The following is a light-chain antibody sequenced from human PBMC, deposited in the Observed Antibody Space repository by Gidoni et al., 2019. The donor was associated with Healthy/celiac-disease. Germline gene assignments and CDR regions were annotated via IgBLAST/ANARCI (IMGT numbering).Light chain of an antibody. V-gene: IGLV1-44*01. CDR1: S. Sequence: QSVLTQPPSASGTPGQRVTISCSGSSPKLLIYSNNQRPSGVPDRFSGSKSGTSASLAISGLQSEDEADYYCAAWDDSLNGLVVFGGGTKLTVL. CDR3: AAWDDSLNGLVV. J-gene: IGLJ2*01. CDR2: SNN.